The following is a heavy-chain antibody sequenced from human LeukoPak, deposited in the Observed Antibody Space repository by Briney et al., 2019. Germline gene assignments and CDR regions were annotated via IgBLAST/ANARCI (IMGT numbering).Heavy chain of an antibody. Sequence: ASVKVSCKVSGYTLTELSMHWVRQAPGKGLEWMGGFDPEDGETIYAQKFQGRVTMTEDTSTDTAYMELSSLRSEDTAVYYCATVESRLRDHYYFDYWAREPWSPSPQ. J-gene: IGHJ4*02. CDR1: GYTLTELS. CDR2: FDPEDGET. D-gene: IGHD5-12*01. V-gene: IGHV1-24*01. CDR3: ATVESRLRDHYYFDY.